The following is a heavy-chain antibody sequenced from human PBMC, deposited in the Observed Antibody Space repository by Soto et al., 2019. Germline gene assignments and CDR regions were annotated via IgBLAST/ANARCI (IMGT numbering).Heavy chain of an antibody. Sequence: SETLSLTCTVSGGSISNYYWSWVRQPPGKGLEWIGYIYDSGSTNYNPFLKSRVTISVDTSKNQFSLRLTSATAADTAVYYCARPRRVEYLYYFDYWGQGTLVTVSS. D-gene: IGHD2-2*02. CDR2: IYDSGST. J-gene: IGHJ4*02. V-gene: IGHV4-59*08. CDR1: GGSISNYY. CDR3: ARPRRVEYLYYFDY.